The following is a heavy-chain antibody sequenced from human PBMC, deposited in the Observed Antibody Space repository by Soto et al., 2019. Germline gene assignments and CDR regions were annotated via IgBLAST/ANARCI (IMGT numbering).Heavy chain of an antibody. V-gene: IGHV4-61*01. Sequence: QVQLQESGPGLVKPSETLSLTCTVSGGSVSSGSYHWSCIRQPPGKGLEWIGYIFFTGSTNYNPSLKSRVTISVDTSKNQFSLKLRSVTAADTAVYYCARDGHGMDVWGQGTTVTVSS. J-gene: IGHJ6*02. CDR1: GGSVSSGSYH. CDR3: ARDGHGMDV. CDR2: IFFTGST.